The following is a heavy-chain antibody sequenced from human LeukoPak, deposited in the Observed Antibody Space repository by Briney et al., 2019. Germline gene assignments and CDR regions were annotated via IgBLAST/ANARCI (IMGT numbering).Heavy chain of an antibody. CDR2: RNPNSGNT. CDR3: ARGYSSSWYWLPNPYYYYYGMDV. D-gene: IGHD6-13*01. CDR1: GYTVTSYD. J-gene: IGHJ6*02. Sequence: ASVNVSCTASGYTVTSYDINWVRQATGQGLEWMGWRNPNSGNTGYAQKFQGRLTMTRNTSISTAYMELSSLRSEDTAVYYCARGYSSSWYWLPNPYYYYYGMDVWGQGTTVTVS. V-gene: IGHV1-8*01.